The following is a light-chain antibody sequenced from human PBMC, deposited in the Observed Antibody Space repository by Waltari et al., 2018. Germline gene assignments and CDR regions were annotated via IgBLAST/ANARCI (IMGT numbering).Light chain of an antibody. CDR2: GTS. Sequence: EIVMTQSPDTLSVSPGESATLSCRASQSVNDNLAWYQQTPGQAPRLLIYGTSTRATGIPARFSGSGSGTEFTLTISSLQSEDFAVYYCQHYNKWPPWTFGQGTKVEIK. CDR3: QHYNKWPPWT. V-gene: IGKV3-15*01. J-gene: IGKJ1*01. CDR1: QSVNDN.